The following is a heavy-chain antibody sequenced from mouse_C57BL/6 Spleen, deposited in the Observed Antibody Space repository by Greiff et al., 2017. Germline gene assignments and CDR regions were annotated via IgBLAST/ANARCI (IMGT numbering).Heavy chain of an antibody. V-gene: IGHV1-39*01. J-gene: IGHJ4*01. CDR3: ARNYYGSSHYCAMDY. Sequence: EVQRVASGPELVKPGASVKISCKASGYSFTDSNMNWVKQSNGKSLEWIGVINPNYGTPSYNQKFKGKATLTVDQSSIAAYMQLNSLTSEDSAFYYCARNYYGSSHYCAMDYWGQGTSVTVSS. D-gene: IGHD1-1*01. CDR2: INPNYGTP. CDR1: GYSFTDSN.